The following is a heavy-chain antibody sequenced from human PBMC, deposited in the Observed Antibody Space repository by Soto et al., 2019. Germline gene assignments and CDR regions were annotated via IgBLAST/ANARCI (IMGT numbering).Heavy chain of an antibody. CDR3: ARGRGADFGDFDY. CDR1: GFSITTYS. Sequence: EVQLVESGGGLVQPGGSLTLSCVASGFSITTYSFNWVRQTPGKGLEWLSYISTPGSSKYYADSIQGRVTVSRDNGRNSLFLHLTSLRAEDTAVYYCARGRGADFGDFDYWGQGTRVTVSS. D-gene: IGHD4-17*01. CDR2: ISTPGSSK. J-gene: IGHJ4*02. V-gene: IGHV3-48*01.